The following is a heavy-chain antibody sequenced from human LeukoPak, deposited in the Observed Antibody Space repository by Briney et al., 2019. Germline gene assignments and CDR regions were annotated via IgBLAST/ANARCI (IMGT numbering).Heavy chain of an antibody. CDR2: INSNSGGA. J-gene: IGHJ4*02. Sequence: ASVKVSCKASGYTFTGYYIHWVRQAPGQGLEWMGWINSNSGGANSAQKFQGRVTMIRDTSISTAYMVLSRLRSDDTAVYYCARHPYSGSYHFDYWGQGTLVTVSS. CDR1: GYTFTGYY. V-gene: IGHV1-2*02. D-gene: IGHD1-26*01. CDR3: ARHPYSGSYHFDY.